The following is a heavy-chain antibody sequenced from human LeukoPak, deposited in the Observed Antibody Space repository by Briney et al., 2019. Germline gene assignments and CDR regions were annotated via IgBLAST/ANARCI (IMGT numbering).Heavy chain of an antibody. J-gene: IGHJ4*02. D-gene: IGHD3-16*02. CDR1: GFTFSSYA. CDR2: ISGSGGRT. Sequence: GGSLRLSCAASGFTFSSYAMSWVRQAPGKGLEWVSAISGSGGRTYYPDSVRGRFTISRENSKNKLYLQMNSLRAAATAVYSCEKDIDLTYYFAYSGQGTLVPVSS. CDR3: EKDIDLTYYFAY. V-gene: IGHV3-23*01.